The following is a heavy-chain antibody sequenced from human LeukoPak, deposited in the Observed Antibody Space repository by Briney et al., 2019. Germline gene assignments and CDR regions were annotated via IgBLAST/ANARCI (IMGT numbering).Heavy chain of an antibody. J-gene: IGHJ4*02. D-gene: IGHD1-14*01. CDR1: GGSISSGDYY. V-gene: IGHV4-30-4*01. CDR3: ARHSGPDRHFDY. Sequence: SQTLSLTCTVSGGSISSGDYYWSWIRQPPGKGLEWIGYIYYSGSTYYNPSLKSRVTISVDTSKNQFSLKLSSVTAADTAVYYCARHSGPDRHFDYWGQGTLVTVSS. CDR2: IYYSGST.